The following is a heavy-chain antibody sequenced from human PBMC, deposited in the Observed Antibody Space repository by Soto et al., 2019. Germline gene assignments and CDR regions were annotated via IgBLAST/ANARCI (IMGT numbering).Heavy chain of an antibody. CDR1: GFTFSSSS. V-gene: IGHV3-48*02. CDR3: ARGGYSHGYDWFDP. CDR2: ITDSSSTI. J-gene: IGHJ5*02. Sequence: ESGGGLVQPGGSLRLSCAASGFTFSSSSMNWVRQVPGKGLEWVSFITDSSSTIYYADSVEGRFTVSRDNAKNSLYLQMNSLRDEDTAVYYCARGGYSHGYDWFDPWGQGTLVTVSS. D-gene: IGHD5-18*01.